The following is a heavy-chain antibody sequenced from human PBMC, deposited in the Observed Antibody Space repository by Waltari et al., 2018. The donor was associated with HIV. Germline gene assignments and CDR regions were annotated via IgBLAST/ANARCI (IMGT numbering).Heavy chain of an antibody. Sequence: EVQILESGGGLTQPAGSLRLYCVCLGFTFITIALRCTRQAPGKGLEWVAGISGSGGDAYYADSVKGRFTMSRDNSKNTAYLQMKNLRDEDTAVYLCARSGVGQWLVRGCVMDLWGRGTPVTVSS. V-gene: IGHV3-23*01. CDR3: ARSGVGQWLVRGCVMDL. J-gene: IGHJ2*01. CDR1: GFTFITIA. D-gene: IGHD3-10*01. CDR2: ISGSGGDA.